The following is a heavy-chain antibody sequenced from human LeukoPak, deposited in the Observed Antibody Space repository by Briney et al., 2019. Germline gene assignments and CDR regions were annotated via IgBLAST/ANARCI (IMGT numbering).Heavy chain of an antibody. D-gene: IGHD2-21*02. CDR3: ARDRGAYCGGDCYLGFDY. J-gene: IGHJ4*01. CDR2: IAGSSGYI. V-gene: IGHV3-21*01. Sequence: PGGSLRLPCAASGFTFSSYTMNWVRQAPGKGLEWVSSIAGSSGYISYADSVKGRFTISRDNAKKSLYLQMTSLTAEDTAVYYCARDRGAYCGGDCYLGFDYWGRGTLVTVSS. CDR1: GFTFSSYT.